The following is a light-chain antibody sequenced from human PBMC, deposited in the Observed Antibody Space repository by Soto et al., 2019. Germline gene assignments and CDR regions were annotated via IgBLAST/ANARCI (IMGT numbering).Light chain of an antibody. Sequence: IVWTQSPATLSLSLGTRATLPCRASQNISNYLIWYTKKPGQAPRLLIYDVSNRATGIQDRFNGNGSGTDFTLTISSLEPEELAVYYCQQRNNWPRAFGQGTKVDI. J-gene: IGKJ1*01. CDR1: QNISNY. CDR3: QQRNNWPRA. CDR2: DVS. V-gene: IGKV3-11*01.